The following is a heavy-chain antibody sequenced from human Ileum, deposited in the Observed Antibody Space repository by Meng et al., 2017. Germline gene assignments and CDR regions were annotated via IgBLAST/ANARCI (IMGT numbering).Heavy chain of an antibody. J-gene: IGHJ4*02. CDR3: ARDLKNSGSYPYFDY. CDR2: IWCDGSNK. D-gene: IGHD1-26*01. V-gene: IGHV3-30*06. Sequence: QVQLVESGGGVVQPGRSLRLSCAAPRFTLSMYDIKWVAVIWCDGSNKYYADSVKGRFTISRDNSKNTLYLQMNSLRAEDTAVYYCARDLKNSGSYPYFDYWGQGTLVTVSS. CDR1: RFTLSMYD.